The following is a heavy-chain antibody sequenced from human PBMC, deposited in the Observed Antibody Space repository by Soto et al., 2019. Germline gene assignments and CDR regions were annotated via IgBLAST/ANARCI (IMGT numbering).Heavy chain of an antibody. Sequence: QVQLVESGGGVVQPGRSLRLSCAASGFTFSSYGMHWVRQAPGKGLEGVAVIWYDGSKKYYADSVKGRFTISRDNSKNTLDLQMNSLRAEDTAVYYCARDWTAQWGLSDYYYYGMDVWGQGTTVTVSS. V-gene: IGHV3-33*01. J-gene: IGHJ6*02. CDR2: IWYDGSKK. CDR1: GFTFSSYG. CDR3: ARDWTAQWGLSDYYYYGMDV. D-gene: IGHD1-26*01.